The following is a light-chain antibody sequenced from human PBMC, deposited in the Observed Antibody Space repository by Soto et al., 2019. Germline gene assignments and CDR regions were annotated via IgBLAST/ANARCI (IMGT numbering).Light chain of an antibody. J-gene: IGLJ2*01. Sequence: LTQPPSASGSPGQSVTISCTGTSSDVGGYNYVSWYQQHPGKAPKLMIYEVSKRPSGVPDRFSGSKSGNTASLTVSGLQAEDEADYYCSSYAGSSHVVFGGGTKLTVL. CDR2: EVS. V-gene: IGLV2-8*01. CDR1: SSDVGGYNY. CDR3: SSYAGSSHVV.